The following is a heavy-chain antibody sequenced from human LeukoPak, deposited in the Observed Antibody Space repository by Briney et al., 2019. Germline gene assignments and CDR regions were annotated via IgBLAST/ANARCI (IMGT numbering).Heavy chain of an antibody. CDR2: IWYDGSKN. J-gene: IGHJ4*02. CDR3: ARAPYTTGRSFYFDS. V-gene: IGHV3-33*01. Sequence: GGSLRLSCAASGFTFRNYGMHWVRKAPGKGLEWVAIIWYDGSKNYYADSVKGRFSISRDNFNNTLYLHMNSLRAEDAALYYCARAPYTTGRSFYFDSWGQGTLVTVSS. D-gene: IGHD2-2*02. CDR1: GFTFRNYG.